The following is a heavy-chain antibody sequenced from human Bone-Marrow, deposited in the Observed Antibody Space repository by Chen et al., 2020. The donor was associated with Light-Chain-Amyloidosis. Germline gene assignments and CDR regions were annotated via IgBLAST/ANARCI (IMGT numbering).Heavy chain of an antibody. CDR3: ARDGIEGQWLPPDI. V-gene: IGHV4-39*07. J-gene: IGHJ3*02. Sequence: QLQLQESGPGLVKPSETLSLTCTVSGGSLSSSSYYWGWIRQPPGKGLEWIGSIYYSGSTYYNPSLKSRVTISVDTSKNQFSLKLSSVTAADTAVYYCARDGIEGQWLPPDIWGQGTMVTVSS. CDR1: GGSLSSSSYY. D-gene: IGHD6-19*01. CDR2: IYYSGST.